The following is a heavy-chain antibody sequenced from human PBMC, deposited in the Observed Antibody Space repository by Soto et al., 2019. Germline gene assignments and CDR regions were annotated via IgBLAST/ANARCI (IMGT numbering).Heavy chain of an antibody. CDR3: ARETYGDYVGYFDP. D-gene: IGHD4-17*01. Sequence: ASVKVSCKASGYTFTSYGISWVRQAPGQGLEWMGWISAYNDDTNYTQKFQGRVTMTADTSTSTAYMELRSLRSDDTAVYYCARETYGDYVGYFDPWGQGIQVTVS. V-gene: IGHV1-18*01. CDR2: ISAYNDDT. CDR1: GYTFTSYG. J-gene: IGHJ5*02.